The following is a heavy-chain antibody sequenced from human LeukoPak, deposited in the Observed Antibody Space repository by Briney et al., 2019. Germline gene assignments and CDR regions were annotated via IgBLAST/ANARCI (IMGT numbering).Heavy chain of an antibody. CDR1: GYSFAGYH. D-gene: IGHD3-9*01. J-gene: IGHJ4*02. Sequence: GASVKVSCKSSGYSFAGYHMHWVRQAPGQRLEWMGWINPNSGGTNYAQKFQGRVTMTRDTSISTAYMELSRLRSDDTAVYYCARDLSAGTYYDILTGYSSQYYFDYWGQGTLVTVSS. V-gene: IGHV1-2*02. CDR2: INPNSGGT. CDR3: ARDLSAGTYYDILTGYSSQYYFDY.